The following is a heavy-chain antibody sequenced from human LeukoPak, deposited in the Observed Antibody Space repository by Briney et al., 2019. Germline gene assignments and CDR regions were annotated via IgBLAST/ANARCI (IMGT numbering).Heavy chain of an antibody. V-gene: IGHV3-30*02. CDR2: IQYDGSNK. J-gene: IGHJ4*02. D-gene: IGHD2-2*01. CDR1: GFTFSSYG. CDR3: AKVSLGYCSSTSCPPLDY. Sequence: GGSLRLSCAASGFTFSSYGMHWVRQAPGKGLEWVAFIQYDGSNKYYADSVKGRFTISRDNSKNTLYLQMNSLRAEDTAVYYCAKVSLGYCSSTSCPPLDYWGQGTLVTVSS.